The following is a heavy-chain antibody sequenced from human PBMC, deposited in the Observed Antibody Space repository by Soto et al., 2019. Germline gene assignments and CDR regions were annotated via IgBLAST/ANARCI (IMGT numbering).Heavy chain of an antibody. CDR2: IIPVFGTP. CDR1: GGTLTNYA. V-gene: IGHV1-69*13. CDR3: ARERSVGYCITTTCPKPFYYYAMDV. D-gene: IGHD2-2*01. Sequence: SVKVSCKASGGTLTNYAFSWVRQAPGQGLEWMGGIIPVFGTPDYAQKFQGRVTITADESTRTASMELSSLRSDDTAVYYCARERSVGYCITTTCPKPFYYYAMDVWGQGTTVTVSS. J-gene: IGHJ6*02.